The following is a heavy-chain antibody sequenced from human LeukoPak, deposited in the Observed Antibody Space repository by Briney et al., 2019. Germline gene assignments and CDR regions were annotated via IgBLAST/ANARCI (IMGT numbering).Heavy chain of an antibody. CDR1: GFTFSSYG. Sequence: GGSLRLSCAASGFTFSSYGMHWVRQAPGKGLEWVAVIWYDESNKYYADSVKGRFTISRDNSKNTLYLQMNSLRAEDTAVYYCARDRALTYYDFWGGLDYWGQGTLVTVSS. J-gene: IGHJ4*02. CDR3: ARDRALTYYDFWGGLDY. D-gene: IGHD3-3*01. CDR2: IWYDESNK. V-gene: IGHV3-33*01.